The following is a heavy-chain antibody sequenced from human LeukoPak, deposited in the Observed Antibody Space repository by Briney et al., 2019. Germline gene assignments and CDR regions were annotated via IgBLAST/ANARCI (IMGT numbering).Heavy chain of an antibody. CDR1: GFNFTNYA. J-gene: IGHJ4*02. CDR3: AKSVVVVAATPSDY. V-gene: IGHV3-23*01. CDR2: IGGSGGTT. Sequence: GGSLRRSCAASGFNFTNYAIGWVRQAPGKGLEWVSSIGGSGGTTYYADSVKGRFTISRDNSKNTLYLQMNSLRAEDTAVYYCAKSVVVVAATPSDYWGQGTLVTVSS. D-gene: IGHD2-15*01.